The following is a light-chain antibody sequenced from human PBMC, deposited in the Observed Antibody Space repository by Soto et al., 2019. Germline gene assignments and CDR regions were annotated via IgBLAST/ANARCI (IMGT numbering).Light chain of an antibody. CDR2: KAS. CDR1: QTISSW. J-gene: IGKJ1*01. V-gene: IGKV1-5*03. Sequence: DIQMTQSPSTLSGSVGDRVTITCRASQTISSWLAWYQQKPGKAPKLLIYKASTLKSGVPSRFSGSGSGTEFTLTISSLQPDDFATYYCQHYHSYPRTFGQGTKVDIK. CDR3: QHYHSYPRT.